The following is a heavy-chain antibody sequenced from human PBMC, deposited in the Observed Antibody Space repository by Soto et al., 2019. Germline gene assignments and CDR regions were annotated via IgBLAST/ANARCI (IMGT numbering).Heavy chain of an antibody. CDR1: GLTFRDYA. J-gene: IGHJ3*02. CDR3: ATDSGFPVFGCFVYALGI. V-gene: IGHV3-23*01. CDR2: ISGSLNSA. Sequence: EVRLLESGGGLGQPGGSLRLSCAASGLTFRDYAMSWVRQAPGKGLEWVSAISGSLNSAFYADSVKGRFTISRDTSNNSLYMSMNSLRAEDTAVYFCATDSGFPVFGCFVYALGIRCQGALVTV. D-gene: IGHD3-3*01.